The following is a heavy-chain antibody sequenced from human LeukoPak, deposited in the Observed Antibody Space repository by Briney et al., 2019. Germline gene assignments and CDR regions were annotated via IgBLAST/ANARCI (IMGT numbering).Heavy chain of an antibody. CDR2: ISGSGGST. CDR1: GFTFSSYA. D-gene: IGHD3-10*01. V-gene: IGHV3-23*01. CDR3: AKERRAYYYGSGSYFDY. J-gene: IGHJ4*02. Sequence: GGSLRLSCAASGFTFSSYAMSWVRQAPGKGLEWVSAISGSGGSTYYADSVKGRFTISRDNSKNTLYLQMNSLRAEDTAVYYCAKERRAYYYGSGSYFDYWGQGTLVTVSS.